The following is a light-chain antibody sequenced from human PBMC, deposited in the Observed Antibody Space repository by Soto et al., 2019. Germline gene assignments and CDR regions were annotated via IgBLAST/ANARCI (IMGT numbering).Light chain of an antibody. V-gene: IGKV3-20*01. CDR3: QQYGSSPWT. CDR2: GAS. CDR1: QSVSSNY. Sequence: DIVLTQSPGTLSLSPGERATLSCRASQSVSSNYLAWYQQKPGQAPRPLIYGASSRATGLPDRFSGSGAGTDFTLTISRLEPEDFAVYYCQQYGSSPWTFGQGTKVEIK. J-gene: IGKJ1*01.